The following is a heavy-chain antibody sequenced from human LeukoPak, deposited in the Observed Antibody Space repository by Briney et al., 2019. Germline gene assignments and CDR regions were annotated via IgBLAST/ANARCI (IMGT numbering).Heavy chain of an antibody. CDR1: GYTFTGYY. CDR2: INPNSGGT. D-gene: IGHD3-22*01. CDR3: ARTNYYDGSGCADY. V-gene: IGHV1-2*02. Sequence: ASVKVSCKASGYTFTGYYMHWVRQAPGQGLEWMGWINPNSGGTNYAQKFQGRVTMTRDTSISTAYMELSRLRSDDTAVYYCARTNYYDGSGCADYWGQGTLVTVSS. J-gene: IGHJ4*02.